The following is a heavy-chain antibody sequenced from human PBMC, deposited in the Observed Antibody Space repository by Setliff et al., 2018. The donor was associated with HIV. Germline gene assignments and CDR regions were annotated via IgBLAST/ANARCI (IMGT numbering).Heavy chain of an antibody. Sequence: GGSLRLSCAASGFNFNTYSMSWVRQAPGKGLEWVSSISSSGTYIYYADSMKGRFTISRDKAGNSLYLQLNNVRAEDTAVYYCARDSSSWYEFYFDCWGQGTLVTVSS. D-gene: IGHD6-13*01. J-gene: IGHJ4*02. CDR1: GFNFNTYS. CDR2: ISSSGTYI. V-gene: IGHV3-21*01. CDR3: ARDSSSWYEFYFDC.